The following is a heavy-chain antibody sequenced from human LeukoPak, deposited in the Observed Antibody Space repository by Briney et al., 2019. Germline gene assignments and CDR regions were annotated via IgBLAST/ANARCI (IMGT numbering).Heavy chain of an antibody. V-gene: IGHV1-8*01. CDR2: MNPNSGNT. J-gene: IGHJ6*03. CDR3: ARDHAPTMVRGVIRPHYYYYMDV. CDR1: GYTFTSYD. D-gene: IGHD3-10*01. Sequence: ASVTVSSKASGYTFTSYDINWVRQATGQGLEWMGWMNPNSGNTGYAQKFQGRVTMTRNTSISTAYMELSSLRSEDTAVYYCARDHAPTMVRGVIRPHYYYYMDVWGKGTTVTISS.